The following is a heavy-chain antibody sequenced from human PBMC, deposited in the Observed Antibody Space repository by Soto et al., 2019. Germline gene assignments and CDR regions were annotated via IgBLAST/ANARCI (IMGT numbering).Heavy chain of an antibody. V-gene: IGHV4-39*01. CDR1: GGSISSGDYY. CDR3: ARPRTLNIYGESFYGVDV. D-gene: IGHD2-2*02. Sequence: QLQLQQSGPGLVNPSETLSLTCTVSGGSISSGDYYWGWFRQPPGKGLEWIGSMYYSGTTYYTSSLKSRVTISRDTSMNQFSLKLSSVTAADAGVYYCARPRTLNIYGESFYGVDVWGQGTTVTVSS. J-gene: IGHJ6*02. CDR2: MYYSGTT.